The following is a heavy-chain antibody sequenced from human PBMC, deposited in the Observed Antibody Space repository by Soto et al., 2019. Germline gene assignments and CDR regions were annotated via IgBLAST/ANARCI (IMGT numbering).Heavy chain of an antibody. CDR3: ARIPWFGDSYYFDY. D-gene: IGHD3-10*01. Sequence: ASVKVSCKASGYTFTGYYMHWVRQAPGQGLEWMGWINPNSGGTNYALKFQGRVTMTRDTSISTAYMELSRLRSDDTAVYYCARIPWFGDSYYFDYWGPGTLLTLSS. CDR1: GYTFTGYY. V-gene: IGHV1-2*02. J-gene: IGHJ4*02. CDR2: INPNSGGT.